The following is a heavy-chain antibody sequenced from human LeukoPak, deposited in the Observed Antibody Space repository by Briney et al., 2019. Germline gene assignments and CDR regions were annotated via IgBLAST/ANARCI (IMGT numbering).Heavy chain of an antibody. CDR1: GFTFTTYS. CDR3: ARDATRYEEDDAFHI. CDR2: INWNGGST. D-gene: IGHD1-14*01. Sequence: GGSLRLSCEASGFTFTTYSMTWVRQAPGKGLEWVSGINWNGGSTRYADSVKGRFTISRDNAKNSLYLQMNSLRGEDTALYYCARDATRYEEDDAFHIWGQGTMVTVSS. V-gene: IGHV3-20*04. J-gene: IGHJ3*02.